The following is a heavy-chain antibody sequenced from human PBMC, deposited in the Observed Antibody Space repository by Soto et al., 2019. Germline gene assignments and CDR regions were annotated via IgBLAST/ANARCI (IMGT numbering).Heavy chain of an antibody. CDR2: IRGKADGGTT. CDR3: TTDHDTVLVTAPTNPFYI. D-gene: IGHD2-21*02. V-gene: IGHV3-15*07. J-gene: IGHJ3*02. CDR1: DFTFNNAW. Sequence: EVQLVESGGGLVKPGGSLRLSCTASDFTFNNAWMNWVRQSPGKGLEWVGRIRGKADGGTTEYGAPVKGRFTISRDDSKNTVYLQMNSLKTEDTAVYYCTTDHDTVLVTAPTNPFYIWGQGTMVTVSS.